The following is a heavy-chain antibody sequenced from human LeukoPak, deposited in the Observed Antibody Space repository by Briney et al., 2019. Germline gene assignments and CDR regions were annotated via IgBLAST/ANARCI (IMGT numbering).Heavy chain of an antibody. Sequence: GGSLRLSCSASGFTFSSYAMHWVRQAPGKGPEYVSVISSYGDKTYYADSVKGRFTISRDNSKNTVSLKMSSLRAEDTAVYYCVKDLYKGDTSTWYYFDYWGQGTLVTVSS. J-gene: IGHJ4*02. CDR2: ISSYGDKT. CDR3: VKDLYKGDTSTWYYFDY. CDR1: GFTFSSYA. V-gene: IGHV3-64D*06. D-gene: IGHD6-13*01.